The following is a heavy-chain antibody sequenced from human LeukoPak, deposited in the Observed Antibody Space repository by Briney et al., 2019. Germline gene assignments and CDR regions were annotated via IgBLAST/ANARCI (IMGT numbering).Heavy chain of an antibody. D-gene: IGHD7-27*01. CDR3: ARDGDLGYWYFDL. Sequence: GGSLRLSCAASGFTVSSNYMSWVRQAPGKGLEWVSVIYSGGNTYYADSVKGRFTISRDNAKNTLYLQMNSLRAEDTAVYYCARDGDLGYWYFDLWGRGTLVTVSS. V-gene: IGHV3-53*01. J-gene: IGHJ2*01. CDR2: IYSGGNT. CDR1: GFTVSSNY.